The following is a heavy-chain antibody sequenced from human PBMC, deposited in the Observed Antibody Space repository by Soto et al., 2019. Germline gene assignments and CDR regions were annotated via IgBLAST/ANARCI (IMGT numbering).Heavy chain of an antibody. CDR3: ARHSYGGNSRIDY. CDR2: IYYSGST. V-gene: IGHV4-28*01. Sequence: QVQLQESGPGLVKPSDTLSLTCAVSGYSISSSNWWGWIRQPPGKGLEWIGYIYYSGSTYYNPSLKSRVTISVDTSKNQFSLKLSSVTAADTAVYYCARHSYGGNSRIDYWGQGTLVTVSS. J-gene: IGHJ4*02. D-gene: IGHD2-21*02. CDR1: GYSISSSNW.